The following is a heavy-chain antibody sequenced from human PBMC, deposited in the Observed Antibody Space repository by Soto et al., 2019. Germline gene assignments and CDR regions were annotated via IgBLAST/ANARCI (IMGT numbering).Heavy chain of an antibody. CDR3: ARVSFDHFVHWFDP. Sequence: PSQTLSLTCAISGDSVSSKTAAWNWIRQSPSRGLEWLGRTYFRSRWYSDYAISVKSRITINPDTSKNQFSLLLNSVTPEDTAVYYCARVSFDHFVHWFDPWGQGTLVTVSS. D-gene: IGHD3-9*01. CDR2: TYFRSRWYS. J-gene: IGHJ5*02. CDR1: GDSVSSKTAA. V-gene: IGHV6-1*01.